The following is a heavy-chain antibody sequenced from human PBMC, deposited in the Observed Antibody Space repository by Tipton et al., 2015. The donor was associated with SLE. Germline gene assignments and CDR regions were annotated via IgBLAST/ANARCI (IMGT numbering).Heavy chain of an antibody. CDR2: VNYVGNT. CDR1: GDSITNYSPF. J-gene: IGHJ3*02. CDR3: ARGHERHYDSPNFDI. V-gene: IGHV4-39*07. D-gene: IGHD5-12*01. Sequence: TLSLTCTISGDSITNYSPFWGWLRQPPGKGLEWIGSVNYVGNTFYSPSLKSRVTISVDTSKNQFSLKLSSVTAADTAVYYCARGHERHYDSPNFDIWGQGTMVTVSS.